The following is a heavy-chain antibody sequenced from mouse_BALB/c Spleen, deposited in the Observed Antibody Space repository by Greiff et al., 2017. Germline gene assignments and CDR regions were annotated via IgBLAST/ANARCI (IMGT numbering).Heavy chain of an antibody. J-gene: IGHJ3*01. Sequence: DVKLVESGGGLVKPGGSLKLSCAASGFTFSSYAMSWVRQTPEKRLEWVASISSGGSTYYPDSVKGRFTISRDNARNILYLQMSSLRSEDTAMYYCARGGNPAYWGQGTLVTVSA. V-gene: IGHV5-6-5*01. CDR3: ARGGNPAY. CDR2: ISSGGST. CDR1: GFTFSSYA. D-gene: IGHD2-1*01.